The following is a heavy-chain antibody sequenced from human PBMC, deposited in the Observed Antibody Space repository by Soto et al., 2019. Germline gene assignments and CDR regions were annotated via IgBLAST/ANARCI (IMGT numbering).Heavy chain of an antibody. CDR3: ARSFSGGCSSTSCYTENNWFDP. CDR1: GYTFTSYD. V-gene: IGHV1-8*01. J-gene: IGHJ5*02. D-gene: IGHD2-2*02. CDR2: MNPNSGNT. Sequence: ASVKVSCKASGYTFTSYDINWVRQATGQGLEWMGWMNPNSGNTGYAQKFQGRVTMTRNTSISTAYMELSSLRSEDTAVYYCARSFSGGCSSTSCYTENNWFDPWGQGTLVTVSS.